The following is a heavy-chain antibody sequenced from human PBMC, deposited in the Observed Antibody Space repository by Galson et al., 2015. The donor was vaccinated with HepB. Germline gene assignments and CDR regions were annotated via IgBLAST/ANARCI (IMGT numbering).Heavy chain of an antibody. V-gene: IGHV1-2*05. J-gene: IGHJ4*02. CDR1: GYSFPAYF. Sequence: SVKVSCKASGYSFPAYFIHWVRQVPGQGLEWMGRINPFSGDTNYAQNFQGRVTMTRDTSINTAYVELRRLRSEDSVVYYCARDPGSGDLDHWGQGSLVIVSS. D-gene: IGHD3-10*01. CDR3: ARDPGSGDLDH. CDR2: INPFSGDT.